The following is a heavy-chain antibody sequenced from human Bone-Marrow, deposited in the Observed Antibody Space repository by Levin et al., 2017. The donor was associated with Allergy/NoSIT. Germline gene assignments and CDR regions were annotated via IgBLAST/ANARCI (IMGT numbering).Heavy chain of an antibody. CDR1: GFTFSNYD. CDR2: ISFDGSNK. J-gene: IGHJ6*02. CDR3: ARGQGTTIFGVTVVEKRTYYYGMDI. V-gene: IGHV3-30*04. D-gene: IGHD3-3*01. Sequence: GESLKISCAASGFTFSNYDIHWVRQGPGKGLEWVAIISFDGSNKYYADSVKGRFTISRENSKNTLYLQMSSLRAEDTAVYYCARGQGTTIFGVTVVEKRTYYYGMDIWGQGTTVTVSS.